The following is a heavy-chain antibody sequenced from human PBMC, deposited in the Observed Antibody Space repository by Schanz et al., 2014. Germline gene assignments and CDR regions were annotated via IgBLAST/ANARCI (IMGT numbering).Heavy chain of an antibody. D-gene: IGHD3-22*01. CDR3: AKDHFGHYDSSGCSDCYYYGMDV. CDR1: GFTFSSYS. Sequence: EVQLVESGGGLVKPGGSLRLSCAASGFTFSSYSLAWVRQAPGKGLEWVSLIYSGGDTNYAGSVKGRFTISRDGSKNTLYLQMNSLRAEDTAVYYCAKDHFGHYDSSGCSDCYYYGMDVWGQGTTVTVSS. CDR2: IYSGGDT. J-gene: IGHJ6*02. V-gene: IGHV3-66*01.